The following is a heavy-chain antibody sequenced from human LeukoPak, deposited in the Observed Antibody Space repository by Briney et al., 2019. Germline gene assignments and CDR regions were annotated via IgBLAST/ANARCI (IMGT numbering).Heavy chain of an antibody. CDR1: GFTFSSYA. D-gene: IGHD3-9*01. V-gene: IGHV3-23*01. J-gene: IGHJ4*02. CDR3: ARDWVPTRYDILTGYDY. Sequence: GGSLRLSCAASGFTFSSYAMSWVRQAPGKGLEWVSAISGSGGSTYYADSVKGRFTISRDNSKNTLYLQMNSLRAEDTAVYYCARDWVPTRYDILTGYDYWGQGTLVTVSS. CDR2: ISGSGGST.